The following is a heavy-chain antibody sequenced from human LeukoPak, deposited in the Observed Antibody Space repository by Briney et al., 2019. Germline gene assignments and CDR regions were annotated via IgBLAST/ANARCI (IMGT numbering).Heavy chain of an antibody. D-gene: IGHD6-19*01. CDR1: GGSISSYY. V-gene: IGHV4-59*01. CDR2: IYYSGST. Sequence: SETLSLTCTVSGGSISSYYWSWIRQPPGKGLEWIGYIYYSGSTNYNPSLKSRVTISVDTSKNQFSLKLSSVTAADTAVYYCAAYPRRRSSGWYVAGYWGQGTLVTVSS. J-gene: IGHJ4*02. CDR3: AAYPRRRSSGWYVAGY.